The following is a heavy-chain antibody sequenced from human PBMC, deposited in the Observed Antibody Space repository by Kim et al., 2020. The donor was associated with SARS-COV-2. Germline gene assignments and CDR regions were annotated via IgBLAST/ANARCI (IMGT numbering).Heavy chain of an antibody. J-gene: IGHJ4*02. CDR1: GGSISSGGYY. V-gene: IGHV4-31*03. CDR2: IYYSGST. D-gene: IGHD3-22*01. CDR3: ARVDYYDSTYIDY. Sequence: SETLSLTCTVSGGSISSGGYYWSWIRQHPGKGLEWIGYIYYSGSTYYNPSLKSRVTISVDTSKNQFSLKLSSVTAADTAVYYCARVDYYDSTYIDYWGQGTLVTVSS.